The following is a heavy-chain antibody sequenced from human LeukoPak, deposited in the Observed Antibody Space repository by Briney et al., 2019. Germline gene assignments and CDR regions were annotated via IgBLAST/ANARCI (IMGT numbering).Heavy chain of an antibody. J-gene: IGHJ6*03. CDR2: ISYDGSNK. D-gene: IGHD5/OR15-5a*01. CDR3: AKSTPYYYYMDV. V-gene: IGHV3-30*18. Sequence: GGSLRLSCAASGFTFSSYGMHWVRQAPGKGLEWVAVISYDGSNKYYADSVKGRFTISRDNSKNTLYLQMNSLRAEDTAAYYCAKSTPYYYYMDVWGKGTTVTVSS. CDR1: GFTFSSYG.